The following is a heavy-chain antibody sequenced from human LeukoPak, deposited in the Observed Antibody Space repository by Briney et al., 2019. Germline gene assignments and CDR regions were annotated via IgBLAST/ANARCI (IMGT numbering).Heavy chain of an antibody. CDR1: GFTFSGYD. V-gene: IGHV3-13*04. J-gene: IGHJ6*02. CDR3: AGVSYYYGMDV. Sequence: AGGSLRLSCAASGFTFSGYDVHWVRQATGKGLEWVSAIGTAGDTYYPGSVKGRFTISRENAKNSLYLQMNSLRAGDTAVYYCAGVSYYYGMDVWGQGTTVTVSS. CDR2: IGTAGDT.